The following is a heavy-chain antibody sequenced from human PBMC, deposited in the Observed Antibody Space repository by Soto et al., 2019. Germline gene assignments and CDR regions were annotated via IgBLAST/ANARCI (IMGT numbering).Heavy chain of an antibody. D-gene: IGHD3-10*01. Sequence: EVQLLESGGGLVQPGGSLRLSCAASGFTFSDYAMSWVRRAPGKGLEWVSAISGTGDNTHYADSVMGRFTISRDNSKNTLYLQMSSLRAEDSAVYYCARGSKDSYPGSRIFDFWGRGTLVTVSS. J-gene: IGHJ4*02. V-gene: IGHV3-23*01. CDR3: ARGSKDSYPGSRIFDF. CDR1: GFTFSDYA. CDR2: ISGTGDNT.